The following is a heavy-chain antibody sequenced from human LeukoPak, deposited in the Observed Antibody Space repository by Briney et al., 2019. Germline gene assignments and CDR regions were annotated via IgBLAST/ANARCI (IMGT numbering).Heavy chain of an antibody. CDR1: GFTFGSYG. CDR3: AKTGSFTYYYYMDV. J-gene: IGHJ6*03. D-gene: IGHD1-14*01. CDR2: IRYDGSNK. V-gene: IGHV3-30*02. Sequence: PGGSLRLSCAASGFTFGSYGMHWVRQAPGKGLEWVAFIRYDGSNKYYADSVKGRFTISRDNSKNTLYLQMNSLRAEDTAVYYCAKTGSFTYYYYMDVWGKGTTVTVSS.